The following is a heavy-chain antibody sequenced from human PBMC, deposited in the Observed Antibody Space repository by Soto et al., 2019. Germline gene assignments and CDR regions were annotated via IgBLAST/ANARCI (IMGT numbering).Heavy chain of an antibody. V-gene: IGHV3-23*01. Sequence: GGSLRLSCAASGFTFSSYAMSWVRQAPGKGLEWVSAISGSGGSTYYADSVKGRFTISRDNSKNTLYLQMNSLRAEDTAVYYCAKDYDILAGYYKDAFDIWGQGTMVTVSS. D-gene: IGHD3-9*01. J-gene: IGHJ3*02. CDR3: AKDYDILAGYYKDAFDI. CDR1: GFTFSSYA. CDR2: ISGSGGST.